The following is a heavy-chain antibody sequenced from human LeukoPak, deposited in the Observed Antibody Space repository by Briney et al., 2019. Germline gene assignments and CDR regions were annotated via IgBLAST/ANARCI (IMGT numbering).Heavy chain of an antibody. CDR2: INPNSGGT. V-gene: IGHV1-2*02. CDR1: GYTFTGYS. D-gene: IGHD6-13*01. Sequence: GASVKVSCKASGYTFTGYSMHWVRQAPGQGLEWMGWINPNSGGTNYAQTFQGRVTMTRDTSISTPYMELSRLRSDDTAVYYCARDASSSWYGWFDPWGQGTLVTVSS. J-gene: IGHJ5*02. CDR3: ARDASSSWYGWFDP.